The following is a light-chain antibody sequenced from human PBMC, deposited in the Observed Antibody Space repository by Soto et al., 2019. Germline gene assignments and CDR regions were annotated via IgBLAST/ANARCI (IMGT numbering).Light chain of an antibody. J-gene: IGKJ1*01. CDR2: KAS. Sequence: DLQMTQSPSTLAGSVGGRVTITCRASQTISSWLAWYQQKPGKAPKLLIYKASTLKSGVPSRFSGSGSGTDFTLTISSLEPEDFAVYYCQQRSNWPRTFGQGTKVDI. CDR3: QQRSNWPRT. V-gene: IGKV1-5*03. CDR1: QTISSW.